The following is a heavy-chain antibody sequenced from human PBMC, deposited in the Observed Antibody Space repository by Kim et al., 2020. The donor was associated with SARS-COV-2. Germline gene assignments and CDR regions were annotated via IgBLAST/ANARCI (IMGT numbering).Heavy chain of an antibody. V-gene: IGHV4-30-2*04. J-gene: IGHJ4*02. CDR3: ARVHTSSWEIDY. D-gene: IGHD6-13*01. Sequence: SYAPSLKSRVTTSLDTSRNQFSLNLSSVTVADTAVYYCARVHTSSWEIDYWGQGTLVTVSS.